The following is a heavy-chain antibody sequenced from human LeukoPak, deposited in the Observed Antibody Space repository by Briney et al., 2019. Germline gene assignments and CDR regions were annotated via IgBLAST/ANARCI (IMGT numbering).Heavy chain of an antibody. CDR2: ISGSGSHT. Sequence: GGSLRLSCAASGFTFSSYAMSWVRQAPGKGLEWVSAISGSGSHTYCPDSVKGRFTISRDNSKNTLYLQMNSLRAEDTAVYYCAKDYDFWSGYFPLDDYWGQGTLVTVSS. D-gene: IGHD3-3*01. CDR1: GFTFSSYA. CDR3: AKDYDFWSGYFPLDDY. J-gene: IGHJ4*02. V-gene: IGHV3-23*01.